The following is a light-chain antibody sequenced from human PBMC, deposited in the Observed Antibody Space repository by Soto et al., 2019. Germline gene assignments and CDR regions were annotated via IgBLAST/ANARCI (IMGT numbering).Light chain of an antibody. CDR3: QHYNNWPLT. V-gene: IGKV3-15*01. J-gene: IGKJ4*01. CDR2: GAS. CDR1: QSVSSN. Sequence: DIVLTQSPATLSLSPGERATLSCRASQSVSSNLAWYQQKRGQAPRLLLYGASTRATGIPARFSGSGSGTEFTLTISSLQSEDFAIYYCQHYNNWPLTFGGGTKVDIK.